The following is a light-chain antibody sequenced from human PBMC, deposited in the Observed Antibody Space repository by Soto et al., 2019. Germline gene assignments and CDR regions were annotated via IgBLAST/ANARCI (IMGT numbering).Light chain of an antibody. V-gene: IGLV2-23*02. J-gene: IGLJ1*01. CDR3: CSYAGSNTYV. Sequence: QSVLTQPASVSGSAGQSITISCSGTMRDVGAYNLVSWYQQHPGTAPKLIIYEVRNRPSGISSRFSGSRSGNTASLTISGLQAEDEADYYCCSYAGSNTYVFGSGTKLTVL. CDR2: EVR. CDR1: MRDVGAYNL.